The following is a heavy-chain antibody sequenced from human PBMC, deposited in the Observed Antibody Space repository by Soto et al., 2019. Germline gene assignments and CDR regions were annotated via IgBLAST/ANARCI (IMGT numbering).Heavy chain of an antibody. CDR2: FHYNGDT. V-gene: IGHV4-39*01. CDR1: AAYIRATNFY. J-gene: IGHJ4*02. D-gene: IGHD5-18*01. Sequence: QLQLQESGPGLVKPSETVSLTCSVPAAYIRATNFYWGWIRQPPGNGLEWIGSFHYNGDTYSNPSLETRRTMSVDTSKSQLSLILTSVTAADTAVYYCARGMSVIQLWFPHYVDYWGQGTLVTVSS. CDR3: ARGMSVIQLWFPHYVDY.